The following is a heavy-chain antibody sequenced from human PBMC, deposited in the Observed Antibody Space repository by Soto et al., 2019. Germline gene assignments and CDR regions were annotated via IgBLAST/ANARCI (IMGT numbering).Heavy chain of an antibody. J-gene: IGHJ4*02. CDR2: INPNSGGT. V-gene: IGHV1-2*04. CDR3: ARGGKYSSSSLFGY. D-gene: IGHD6-6*01. Sequence: ASVKVSCKASGYTFTGYYMHWVRQAPGQGLEWMGWINPNSGGTNYAQKFQGWVTMTRDTYISTAYMELSRLRSDDTAVYYCARGGKYSSSSLFGYWGQGTLVTVSS. CDR1: GYTFTGYY.